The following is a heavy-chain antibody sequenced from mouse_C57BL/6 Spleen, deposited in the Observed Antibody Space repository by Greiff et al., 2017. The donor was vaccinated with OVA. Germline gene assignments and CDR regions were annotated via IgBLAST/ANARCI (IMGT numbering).Heavy chain of an antibody. D-gene: IGHD2-3*01. V-gene: IGHV1-53*01. CDR2: IIPSNGGT. CDR1: GYTFTSYW. CDR3: ARLYDHLYYYAMDY. J-gene: IGHJ4*01. Sequence: QVQLQQPGTELVKPGASVKLSCKASGYTFTSYWLHWVKQRPGQGLECIGNIIPSNGGTNYNEKFKCKATLTVDKSSSTAYMQLSSLTSEDSAVYYCARLYDHLYYYAMDYWGQGTSVTVSS.